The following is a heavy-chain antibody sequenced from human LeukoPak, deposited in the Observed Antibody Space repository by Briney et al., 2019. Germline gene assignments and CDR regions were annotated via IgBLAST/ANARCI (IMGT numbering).Heavy chain of an antibody. V-gene: IGHV4-61*02. CDR3: ARDGGYSSGPDFDF. J-gene: IGHJ4*02. CDR2: IYSTGST. CDR1: GGSISSGGHY. Sequence: PSQTLSLTCTVSGGSISSGGHYWSWIRQPAGKGLEYLGRIYSTGSTNYNPSLRSRVTISVDTSKNHFSLKLSSVTAADTAVYYCARDGGYSSGPDFDFWGQGTLLTVSS. D-gene: IGHD5-18*01.